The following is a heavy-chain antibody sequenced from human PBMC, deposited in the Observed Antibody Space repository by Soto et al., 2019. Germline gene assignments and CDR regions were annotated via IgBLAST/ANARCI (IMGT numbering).Heavy chain of an antibody. V-gene: IGHV4-31*03. CDR2: IYYSGST. D-gene: IGHD3-10*01. CDR3: ARGVTMVRGVIHTPYFDY. Sequence: QVQLQESGPGLVKPSQTLSLTCTVSGGSISSGGYYWSWIRQHPGKGLEWIGYIYYSGSTYYNPYLKSRVTISEDTSKNQVSLKLSSVTAADTAVYACARGVTMVRGVIHTPYFDYWGQGTLVTVSS. CDR1: GGSISSGGYY. J-gene: IGHJ4*02.